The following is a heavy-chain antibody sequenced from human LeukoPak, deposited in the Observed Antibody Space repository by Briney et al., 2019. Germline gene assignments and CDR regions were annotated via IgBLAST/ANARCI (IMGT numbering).Heavy chain of an antibody. CDR2: IYTSGST. D-gene: IGHD3-3*01. Sequence: PSETLSLTCTVSGVSISSGSYYWSWLRQPAGKGLEWIGRIYTSGSTNYNPSLKSRVTISVDTSKNQFSLKLSSVTAADTAVYYCARGHNDFWSGPSKFDPWGQGTLVTVSS. J-gene: IGHJ5*02. CDR1: GVSISSGSYY. CDR3: ARGHNDFWSGPSKFDP. V-gene: IGHV4-61*02.